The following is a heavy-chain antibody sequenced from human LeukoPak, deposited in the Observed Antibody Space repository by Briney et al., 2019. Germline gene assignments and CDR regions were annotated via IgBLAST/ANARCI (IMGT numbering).Heavy chain of an antibody. CDR1: GVSFSGDY. CDR2: INHSGST. V-gene: IGHV4-34*01. D-gene: IGHD2-2*01. J-gene: IGHJ4*02. Sequence: PSETLSLTCAVYGVSFSGDYWSWIRQPPGKGLEWIGEINHSGSTNYNPSLKSRVTISVDTSKNQFSLKLSSVTAEDTAVYYCARSYAHDCWGQGTLVGVSS. CDR3: ARSYAHDC.